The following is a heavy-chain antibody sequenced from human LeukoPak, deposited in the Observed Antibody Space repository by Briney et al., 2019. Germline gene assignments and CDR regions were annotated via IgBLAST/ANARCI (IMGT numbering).Heavy chain of an antibody. Sequence: GGSLRLSCAASGFTFDDYAMHWVRQAPGKGLEWVSGISWNSGSIGYADSVKGRFTISRDNAKNSLYLQMNSLRAEDTALYYCAKGQLLGNWFDPWGQGTLVTVSS. J-gene: IGHJ5*02. D-gene: IGHD1-26*01. CDR3: AKGQLLGNWFDP. CDR1: GFTFDDYA. CDR2: ISWNSGSI. V-gene: IGHV3-9*01.